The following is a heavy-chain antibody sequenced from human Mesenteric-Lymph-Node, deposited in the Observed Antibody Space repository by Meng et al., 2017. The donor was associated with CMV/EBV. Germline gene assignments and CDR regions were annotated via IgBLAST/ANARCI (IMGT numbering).Heavy chain of an antibody. V-gene: IGHV1-69*02. CDR1: GGTFSSYT. J-gene: IGHJ1*01. D-gene: IGHD2-2*01. Sequence: ASGGTFSSYTISWVRQAPGQGLEWMGRIIPILGIANYAQKFQGRVTITADKSTSTAYMEPSSLRSEDTAVYYCARAKELSSTTYFQHWGQGTLVTVSS. CDR3: ARAKELSSTTYFQH. CDR2: IIPILGIA.